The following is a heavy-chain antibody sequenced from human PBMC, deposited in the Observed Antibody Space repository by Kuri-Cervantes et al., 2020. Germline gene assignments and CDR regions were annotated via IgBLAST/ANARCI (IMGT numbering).Heavy chain of an antibody. D-gene: IGHD5-12*01. V-gene: IGHV1-69*13. J-gene: IGHJ4*02. CDR1: GGTFSSYA. CDR3: ARDLSNIVATQD. CDR2: IIPIIGTA. Sequence: SVKVSCKASGGTFSSYAISWVRQAPGQGLEWMGGIIPIIGTANYAQKFQGRVTITADESTSTAYMELSSLRSEDTAVYYCARDLSNIVATQDWGQGTLVTVSS.